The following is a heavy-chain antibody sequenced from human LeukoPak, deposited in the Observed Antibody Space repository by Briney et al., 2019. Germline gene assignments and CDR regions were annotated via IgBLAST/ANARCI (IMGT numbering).Heavy chain of an antibody. CDR3: ARGGSRSSGAFDI. CDR1: GYTFTGYH. J-gene: IGHJ3*02. D-gene: IGHD6-13*01. Sequence: ASVKVSCKASGYTFTGYHMHWVRQAPGQGLEWMGWINPNSGGTNYAQKFQGRVTMTRDTSISTAYMELSRLRFDDTAVYYCARGGSRSSGAFDIWGQGTMVTVSS. CDR2: INPNSGGT. V-gene: IGHV1-2*02.